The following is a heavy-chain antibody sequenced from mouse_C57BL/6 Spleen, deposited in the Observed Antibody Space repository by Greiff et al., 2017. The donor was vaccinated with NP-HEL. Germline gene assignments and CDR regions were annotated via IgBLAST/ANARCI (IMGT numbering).Heavy chain of an antibody. CDR1: GYAFSSSW. Sequence: VKLQESGPELVKPGASVKISCKASGYAFSSSWMNWVKQRPGKGLEWIGRIYPGDGDTNYNGKFKGKATLTADKSSSTAYMQLSSLTSEDSAVYFCAGYGNYEFAYWGQGTLVTVSA. CDR3: AGYGNYEFAY. D-gene: IGHD2-1*01. J-gene: IGHJ3*01. V-gene: IGHV1-82*01. CDR2: IYPGDGDT.